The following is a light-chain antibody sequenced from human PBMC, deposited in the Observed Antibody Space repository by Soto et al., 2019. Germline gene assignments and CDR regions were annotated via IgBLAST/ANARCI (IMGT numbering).Light chain of an antibody. V-gene: IGKV3-11*01. CDR1: QSVSSY. Sequence: EIVLTQSPGTLSLSPGERATLSCRASQSVSSYLAWYQQKPGQAPRLVIYDTSKRATGIAARFSGSGSGTDFTLTISSLEPDDFAVYYCQHRSNWLWTFGQGTKVEIK. CDR2: DTS. CDR3: QHRSNWLWT. J-gene: IGKJ1*01.